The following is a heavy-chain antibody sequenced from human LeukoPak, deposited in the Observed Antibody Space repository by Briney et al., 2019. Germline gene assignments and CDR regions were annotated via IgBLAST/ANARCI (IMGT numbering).Heavy chain of an antibody. V-gene: IGHV4-39*07. CDR2: IYYSGST. Sequence: PSETLSLTCTVSGGSISSSSYYWGWIRQPPGKGLEWIGSIYYSGSTYYNPSLKSRVTISVDTSKNQFSLKLSSVTAADTAVYYCARVNVVRTFDYWGQGTLVTVSS. D-gene: IGHD2-21*01. CDR3: ARVNVVRTFDY. J-gene: IGHJ4*02. CDR1: GGSISSSSYY.